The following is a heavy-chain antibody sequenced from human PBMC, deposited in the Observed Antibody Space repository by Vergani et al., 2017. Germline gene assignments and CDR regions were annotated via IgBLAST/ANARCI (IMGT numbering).Heavy chain of an antibody. V-gene: IGHV4-39*07. CDR2: IYYSGST. CDR1: GGSISSSSYY. CDR3: ARGGLVVVPQVDAFDI. D-gene: IGHD2-2*01. J-gene: IGHJ3*02. Sequence: QLQLQESGPGLVKPSETLSLTCTVSGGSISSSSYYWGWIRQPPGKGLEWIGSIYYSGSTYYNPSLKSRVTISVDTSKNQFSLKLSSVTAADTAVYYCARGGLVVVPQVDAFDIWGQGTMVTVSS.